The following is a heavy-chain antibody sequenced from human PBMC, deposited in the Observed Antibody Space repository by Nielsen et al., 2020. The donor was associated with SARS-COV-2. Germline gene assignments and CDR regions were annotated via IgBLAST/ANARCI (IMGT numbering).Heavy chain of an antibody. CDR1: GFTFSSYA. Sequence: GGSLRLSCAASGFTFSSYAMHWVRQVAGKGLEWVAIVSRDGSDTFYVDSMEGRFTISRDNSKNTVYLQMNSLRAEDTAVYHCAKDVWSGGHQMGPDYWGQGTPVTVSS. CDR3: AKDVWSGGHQMGPDY. J-gene: IGHJ4*02. CDR2: VSRDGSDT. D-gene: IGHD3-3*01. V-gene: IGHV3-30*04.